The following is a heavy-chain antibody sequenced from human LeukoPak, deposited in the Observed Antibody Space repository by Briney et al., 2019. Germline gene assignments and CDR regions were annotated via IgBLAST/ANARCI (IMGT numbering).Heavy chain of an antibody. CDR3: ARDRGSDGSDQLDP. D-gene: IGHD3-10*01. CDR1: GVSISNFY. Sequence: LETLSLTCTVSGVSISNFYLIWIRQPAGKGLEWIGRIYSGGITIYNPSLKSRVTMSVDTSKNQFSLKLSSVTAADTAVYYCARDRGSDGSDQLDPWGQGTLVTASS. J-gene: IGHJ5*02. V-gene: IGHV4-4*07. CDR2: IYSGGIT.